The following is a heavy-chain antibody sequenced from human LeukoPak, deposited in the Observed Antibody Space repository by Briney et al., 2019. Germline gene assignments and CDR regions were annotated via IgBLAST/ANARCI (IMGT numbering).Heavy chain of an antibody. CDR3: ARGGMTTVTGYNWFDP. CDR2: INHSGST. V-gene: IGHV4-34*01. D-gene: IGHD4-17*01. Sequence: SETLSLTCAVYGGSFGGYYWSWIRQPPGKGLEWIGEINHSGSTNYNPSLKSRVTISVGTSKNQFSLKLSSVTAADTAVYYCARGGMTTVTGYNWFDPWGQGTLVTVSS. CDR1: GGSFGGYY. J-gene: IGHJ5*02.